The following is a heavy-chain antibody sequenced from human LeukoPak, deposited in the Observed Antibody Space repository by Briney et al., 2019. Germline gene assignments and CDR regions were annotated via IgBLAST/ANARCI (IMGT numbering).Heavy chain of an antibody. CDR2: IYYSGST. CDR3: ARDLISGDWTWDI. D-gene: IGHD2-21*02. V-gene: IGHV4-31*03. Sequence: PSETLSLTCTVSGGSISSGGYYWSWIRQHPGKGLEWIGYIYYSGSTYYNPSLKSRVTISVDTSKNQFSLKLSSVTAADTAVYYCARDLISGDWTWDIWGQGTMVTVSS. J-gene: IGHJ3*02. CDR1: GGSISSGGYY.